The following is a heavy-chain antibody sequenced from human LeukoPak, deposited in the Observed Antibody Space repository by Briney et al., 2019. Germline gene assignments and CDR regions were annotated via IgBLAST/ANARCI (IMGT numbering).Heavy chain of an antibody. CDR1: GGTFSSYA. CDR3: ARDRCSSTSCYPHQFDP. Sequence: ASVKVSCKASGGTFSSYAISWVRQAPGQGLEWMGRIIPILGIANYAQKFQGRVTIPADKSTSTAYMELSSLRSEDTAVYYCARDRCSSTSCYPHQFDPWGQGTLVTVPS. J-gene: IGHJ5*02. V-gene: IGHV1-69*04. D-gene: IGHD2-2*01. CDR2: IIPILGIA.